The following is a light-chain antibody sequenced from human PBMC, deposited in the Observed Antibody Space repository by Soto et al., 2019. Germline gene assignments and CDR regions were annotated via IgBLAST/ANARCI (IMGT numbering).Light chain of an antibody. CDR2: EVN. J-gene: IGLJ2*01. Sequence: QSALTQPASVSGSPGQSITISCTGTSSDIGAYNFVSWYQQHPGKAPKLMLYEVNIRPSGVSNRFSGSKSGNTASLTISGLHAEDEADYYCTSWTTSTTMIFGGGTKLTVL. CDR3: TSWTTSTTMI. V-gene: IGLV2-14*01. CDR1: SSDIGAYNF.